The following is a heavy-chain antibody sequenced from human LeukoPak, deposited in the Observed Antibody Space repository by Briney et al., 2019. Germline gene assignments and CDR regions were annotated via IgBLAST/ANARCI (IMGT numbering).Heavy chain of an antibody. V-gene: IGHV3-7*01. Sequence: GGSLRLSCETSGFSFSTYWMSWVRQAPGEGLEWVADIRPDGSEKYYVDSVKGRFTISRDIAKQSVFLQMTSLRAEDTAVYYCARLSAMVRGPEDIFYFEYWGLGTLVTVSS. CDR2: IRPDGSEK. CDR1: GFSFSTYW. D-gene: IGHD3-10*01. J-gene: IGHJ4*02. CDR3: ARLSAMVRGPEDIFYFEY.